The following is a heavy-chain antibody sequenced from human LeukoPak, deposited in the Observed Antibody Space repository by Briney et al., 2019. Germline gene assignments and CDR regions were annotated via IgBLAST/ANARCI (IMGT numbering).Heavy chain of an antibody. CDR3: AKHLRATNTFTFFGLDV. J-gene: IGHJ6*02. Sequence: GGSLRLSCAATGFSFKDYAMHWVRQIPGKGLEWVSAISWNGGSTAYADSVKGRFTISRDNARNSLFLQLSNLRPEDTALYYCAKHLRATNTFTFFGLDVWGQGTTVTVSS. CDR1: GFSFKDYA. D-gene: IGHD1-26*01. CDR2: ISWNGGST. V-gene: IGHV3-9*01.